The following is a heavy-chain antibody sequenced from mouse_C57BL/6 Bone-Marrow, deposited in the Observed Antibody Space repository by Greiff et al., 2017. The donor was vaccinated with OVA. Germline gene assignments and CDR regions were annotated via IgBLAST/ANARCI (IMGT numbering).Heavy chain of an antibody. CDR2: ISSGGSYT. J-gene: IGHJ3*01. Sequence: EVQLVESGGDLVKPGGSLKLSCAASGFTFSSYGMSWVRQTPDKRLEWVATISSGGSYTYYPDSVKGRFTISRDNAKNTPYLQMSSLKSEDTAMYYCARHRPFAYWGQGTLVTVSA. CDR3: ARHRPFAY. CDR1: GFTFSSYG. V-gene: IGHV5-6*01.